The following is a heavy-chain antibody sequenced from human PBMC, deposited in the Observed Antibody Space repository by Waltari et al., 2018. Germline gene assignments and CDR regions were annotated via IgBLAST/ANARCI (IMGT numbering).Heavy chain of an antibody. D-gene: IGHD1-1*01. CDR3: ARVPDRGTSFADFDY. CDR2: INGDGRST. J-gene: IGHJ4*02. V-gene: IGHV3-74*01. CDR1: GFTFSNHW. Sequence: EVQLVESGGGLVQPGGSLRLSCAASGFTFSNHWMHWVRQAPGKGLVWVSRINGDGRSTSYADFVKGRFSISRDNAKNTLYLQMSSLRAEDTAVYYCARVPDRGTSFADFDYWGQGTLVTVSS.